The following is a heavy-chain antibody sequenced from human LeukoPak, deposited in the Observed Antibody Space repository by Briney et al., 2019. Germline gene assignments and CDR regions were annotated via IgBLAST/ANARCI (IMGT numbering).Heavy chain of an antibody. Sequence: GASVKVSCKASGYTFTGYYMHWVRQAPGQGLEWMGWINPNSGGTNYAQKFQGRVTMTRDTSISTAYMELSRLRSDDTAVYYCASSKAYSGYEFDYWGQGTLVTVSS. CDR3: ASSKAYSGYEFDY. J-gene: IGHJ4*02. CDR1: GYTFTGYY. D-gene: IGHD5-12*01. V-gene: IGHV1-2*02. CDR2: INPNSGGT.